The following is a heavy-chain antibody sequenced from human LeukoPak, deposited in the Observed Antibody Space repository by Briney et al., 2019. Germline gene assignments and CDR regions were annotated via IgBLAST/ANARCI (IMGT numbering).Heavy chain of an antibody. V-gene: IGHV1-2*02. J-gene: IGHJ6*02. Sequence: ASVKVSCKASGYTFTGYYMHWVRQAPGQGLEWMGWINPNSGGTNYAQKFQGRVTMTRDTSISTAYKELSRLRSDDTAVYYCARVTLVGYGSGSLYYYYGMDVWGQGTTVTVSS. CDR1: GYTFTGYY. D-gene: IGHD3-10*01. CDR2: INPNSGGT. CDR3: ARVTLVGYGSGSLYYYYGMDV.